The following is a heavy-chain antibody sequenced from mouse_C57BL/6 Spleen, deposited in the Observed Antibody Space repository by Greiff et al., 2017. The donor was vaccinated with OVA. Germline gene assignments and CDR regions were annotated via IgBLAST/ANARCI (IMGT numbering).Heavy chain of an antibody. CDR3: ARGTGTPY. V-gene: IGHV1-50*01. CDR2: IDPSDSYT. D-gene: IGHD4-1*01. CDR1: GYTFTSYW. Sequence: QVQLQQPGAELVKPGASVKLSCKASGYTFTSYWMQWVKQRPGQGLEWIGEIDPSDSYTNYNQKFKGKATLTVDTSSSTAYMQLSSLTSEDSAVYYCARGTGTPYWGQGTLVTVSA. J-gene: IGHJ3*01.